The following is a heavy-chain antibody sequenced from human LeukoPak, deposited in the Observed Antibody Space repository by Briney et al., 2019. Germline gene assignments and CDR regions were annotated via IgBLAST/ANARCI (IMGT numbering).Heavy chain of an antibody. Sequence: GRSLRLSCAASGFTFSSYGMHWVRQAPGKGLEWVAVISYDGSNKYYADSVKGRFSISRDNSKNTLYLQMNSLRAEDTAVYYCAKDGSGSPVDYWGQGTLVTVSP. V-gene: IGHV3-30*18. CDR1: GFTFSSYG. J-gene: IGHJ4*02. CDR2: ISYDGSNK. CDR3: AKDGSGSPVDY. D-gene: IGHD3-10*01.